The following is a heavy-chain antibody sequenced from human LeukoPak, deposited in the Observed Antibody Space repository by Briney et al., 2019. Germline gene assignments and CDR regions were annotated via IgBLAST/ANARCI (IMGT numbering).Heavy chain of an antibody. CDR3: AREHIAAAGTFDY. CDR2: IKQDGSEK. Sequence: PGGSLRLSCAASGFTFSSYWMSWVRQAPGKGLEWVANIKQDGSEKYYVDSVKGRFTISRDNAKNPLYLQMNSLRAEDTAVYYCAREHIAAAGTFDYWGQGTLVTVSS. V-gene: IGHV3-7*03. J-gene: IGHJ4*02. D-gene: IGHD6-13*01. CDR1: GFTFSSYW.